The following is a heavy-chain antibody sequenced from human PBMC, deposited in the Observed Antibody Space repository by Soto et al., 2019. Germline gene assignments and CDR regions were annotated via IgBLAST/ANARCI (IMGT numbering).Heavy chain of an antibody. Sequence: PGGSLRLSCAASGFTFGTYWMSWVRQAPGKGLEWVANIKQDGSEKYYVDSVKGRFTISRDNAKNSLHLQMNSLRAEDTGIYYCARDNQRSVVVVMAAAPVDYWGLGTLVTVSS. V-gene: IGHV3-7*01. CDR2: IKQDGSEK. D-gene: IGHD2-15*01. CDR1: GFTFGTYW. J-gene: IGHJ4*02. CDR3: ARDNQRSVVVVMAAAPVDY.